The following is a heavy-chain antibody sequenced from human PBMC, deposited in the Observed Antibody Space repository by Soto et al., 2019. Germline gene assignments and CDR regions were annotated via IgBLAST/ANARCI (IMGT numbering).Heavy chain of an antibody. J-gene: IGHJ4*02. D-gene: IGHD3-3*01. CDR3: ASGVPVESRSRAFDF. CDR2: SSSSTGAI. V-gene: IGHV3-48*03. Sequence: EVELVESGGGLIQPGGAVTLSCAASGFPFGSYAMNWVRQAPGKGLEWISYSSSSTGAIYYAESVKGRFTISRDNAKSSLFLQMNRLRPDDTAIYYCASGVPVESRSRAFDFWGQGTLVTVSS. CDR1: GFPFGSYA.